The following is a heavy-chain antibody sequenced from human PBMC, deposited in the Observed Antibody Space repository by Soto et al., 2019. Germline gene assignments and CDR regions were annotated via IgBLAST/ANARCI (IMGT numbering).Heavy chain of an antibody. CDR2: TRNSGGA. CDR3: ASHLVMSGTRGFDN. Sequence: QVQLQESGPGLVKPSGTLSLTCAVSSGSIFSSNWWSWVRQPPGKGLEWVGETRNSGGANYNPSLQSRVTITVDRAKNHFFLELRSVTAADTAVYYCASHLVMSGTRGFDNWGLGALVTVSS. V-gene: IGHV4-4*02. CDR1: SGSIFSSNW. J-gene: IGHJ4*02. D-gene: IGHD6-13*01.